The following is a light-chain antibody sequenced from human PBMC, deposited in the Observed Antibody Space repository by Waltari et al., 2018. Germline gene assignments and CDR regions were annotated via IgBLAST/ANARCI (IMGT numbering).Light chain of an antibody. CDR1: QNIRTF. Sequence: DIQLTQSPSSLSASVGDTVTVTCRASQNIRTFLNWYQQKPAKAPKPLIYGASTLQRGVPSRFRGSASGTEFTLTVTNLQPDDFATYFCQQSFSSPWTFGQGTTVNI. V-gene: IGKV1-39*01. CDR3: QQSFSSPWT. CDR2: GAS. J-gene: IGKJ1*01.